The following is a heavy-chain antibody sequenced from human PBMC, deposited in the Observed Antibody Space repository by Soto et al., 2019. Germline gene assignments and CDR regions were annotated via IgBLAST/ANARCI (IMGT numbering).Heavy chain of an antibody. CDR1: GYTFTNYG. V-gene: IGHV1-18*01. Sequence: QVQLVQSGGEVKKPGASVKVSCKASGYTFTNYGISWVRQAPGQGLEWMGWINVYNGNTKYAQKVQGRVTMTTDTPTSTAYMELRSLRSDDTAVYYCARGVGSGSYYNQYTWFDPWDQGTLVTVSS. CDR2: INVYNGNT. D-gene: IGHD3-10*01. J-gene: IGHJ5*02. CDR3: ARGVGSGSYYNQYTWFDP.